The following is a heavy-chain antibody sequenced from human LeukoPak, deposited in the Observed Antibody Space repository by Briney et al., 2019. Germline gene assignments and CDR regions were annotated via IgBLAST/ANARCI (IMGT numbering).Heavy chain of an antibody. CDR1: GGSISHNY. CDR2: MYTSGST. Sequence: SETLSLTCTVSGGSISHNYWTWIRQPAGKGLEWVGRMYTSGSTRYNPSLKSRVTMSVDTSKNQFSLKLSSVTAADTAVYYCAREAPDYFDSSGHYLNDAFDIWGQGTMVTVSS. J-gene: IGHJ3*02. V-gene: IGHV4-4*07. D-gene: IGHD3-22*01. CDR3: AREAPDYFDSSGHYLNDAFDI.